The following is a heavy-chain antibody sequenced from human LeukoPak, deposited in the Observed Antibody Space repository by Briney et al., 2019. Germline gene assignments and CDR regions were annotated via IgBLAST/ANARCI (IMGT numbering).Heavy chain of an antibody. J-gene: IGHJ6*02. CDR3: ATKGDPYYYYGMDV. V-gene: IGHV3-21*01. D-gene: IGHD3-16*01. Sequence: GSLRLSCAASGFTFSSYSMSWVRQAPGKGLEWVSSISSSSSYIYYADSVKGRFTISRDNAKNSLYLQMNSLRAEDTAVYYCATKGDPYYYYGMDVWGQGTTVTVSS. CDR1: GFTFSSYS. CDR2: ISSSSSYI.